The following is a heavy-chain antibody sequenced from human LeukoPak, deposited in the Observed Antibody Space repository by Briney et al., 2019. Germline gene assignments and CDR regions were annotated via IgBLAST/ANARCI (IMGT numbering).Heavy chain of an antibody. D-gene: IGHD1-26*01. CDR2: IIPILGIA. Sequence: ASVKVSCKASGGTFSSYAISWVRQAPGQGLEWMGRIIPILGIANYAQKFQGRVTITADKSTSTAYMELSSLRSEDTAVYYCARGWEHHYFDYWGQGTLVTVSS. J-gene: IGHJ4*02. CDR3: ARGWEHHYFDY. V-gene: IGHV1-69*04. CDR1: GGTFSSYA.